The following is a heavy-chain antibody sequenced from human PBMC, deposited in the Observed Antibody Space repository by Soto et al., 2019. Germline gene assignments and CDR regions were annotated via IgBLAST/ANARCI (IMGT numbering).Heavy chain of an antibody. D-gene: IGHD2-8*01. J-gene: IGHJ3*02. Sequence: GGSLRLSCAASGFSVDDYAMHWVRQGPGKGLEWVSGINWDGGKIGYEDSVKGRFTISRDSAKNSLFLQMNGLRADDTALYYCVKDYGRHSGDGMHIWGQGTMVTVSS. V-gene: IGHV3-9*01. CDR2: INWDGGKI. CDR1: GFSVDDYA. CDR3: VKDYGRHSGDGMHI.